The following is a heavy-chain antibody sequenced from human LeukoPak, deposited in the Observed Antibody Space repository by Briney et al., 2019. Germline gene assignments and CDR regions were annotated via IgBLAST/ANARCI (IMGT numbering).Heavy chain of an antibody. CDR3: AKVRQWLVLDFQH. V-gene: IGHV3-23*01. CDR1: GFTFISYG. Sequence: GSLSLSCAASGFTFISYGMSWVRQAPGKGLEWVSAISGSGGSTYYADSVKGRFTISRDNSKNTLYLQMNSLRAEDTAVYYCAKVRQWLVLDFQHWGQGTLVTVSS. CDR2: ISGSGGST. J-gene: IGHJ1*01. D-gene: IGHD6-19*01.